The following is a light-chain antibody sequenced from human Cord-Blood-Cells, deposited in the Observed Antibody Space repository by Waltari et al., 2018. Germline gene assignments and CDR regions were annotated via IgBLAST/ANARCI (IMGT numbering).Light chain of an antibody. CDR2: DAS. J-gene: IGKJ4*01. CDR1: QRVSSY. V-gene: IGKV3-11*01. Sequence: EIVLTQSPATLSLSPGERATLSCRASQRVSSYLAWYQQKPGQAPRLLIYDASNRATGIPARFSGSGSGTDFTLTISSLEPEDVAVYYCQQRSNWPLLTFGGGTKVEIK. CDR3: QQRSNWPLLT.